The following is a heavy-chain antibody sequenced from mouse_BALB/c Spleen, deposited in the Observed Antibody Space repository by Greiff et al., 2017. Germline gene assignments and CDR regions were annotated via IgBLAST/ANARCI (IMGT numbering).Heavy chain of an antibody. CDR1: GFSLTSYG. V-gene: IGHV2-4-1*01. CDR3: ARNDYDGVYYAMDY. CDR2: IWSGGST. Sequence: QVQLKESGPGLVQPSQSLSITCTVSGFSLTSYGVHWVRQSPGKGLEWLGVIWSGGSTDYNAAFISRLSISKDNSKSQVFFKMNSLQADDTAIYYCARNDYDGVYYAMDYWGQGTSVTVSS. D-gene: IGHD2-4*01. J-gene: IGHJ4*01.